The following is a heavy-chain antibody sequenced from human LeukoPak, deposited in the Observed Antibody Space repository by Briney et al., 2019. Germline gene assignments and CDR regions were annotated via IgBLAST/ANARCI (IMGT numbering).Heavy chain of an antibody. CDR2: IIPIFGIA. CDR3: ARGDCSSTSCQDMLFDY. CDR1: GGTFSSYA. Sequence: GSSVKVSCKASGGTFSSYAISWVRQAPGQGLEWMGRIIPIFGIANYAQKFQGRVTITADKSTSTAYMELSSLRSEDTAVYYCARGDCSSTSCQDMLFDYWGQGTLVTVSS. D-gene: IGHD2-2*01. J-gene: IGHJ4*02. V-gene: IGHV1-69*04.